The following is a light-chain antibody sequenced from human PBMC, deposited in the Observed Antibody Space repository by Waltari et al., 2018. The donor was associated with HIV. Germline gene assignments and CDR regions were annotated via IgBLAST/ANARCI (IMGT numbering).Light chain of an antibody. J-gene: IGLJ2*01. CDR2: DVD. Sequence: AVTQPASVSGLPGQSPTTPCPGDHSDFGLSNSVSWYQQHSGKPPRLILYDVDSRASGVSDRFSGSMSGNTASLTISGLRAEDEGHYYCASFTDDNTVIFGGGTEVTVL. CDR1: HSDFGLSNS. V-gene: IGLV2-14*03. CDR3: ASFTDDNTVI.